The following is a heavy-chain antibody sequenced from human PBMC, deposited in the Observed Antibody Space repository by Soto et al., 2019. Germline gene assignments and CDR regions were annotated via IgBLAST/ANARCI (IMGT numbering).Heavy chain of an antibody. D-gene: IGHD2-15*01. CDR1: GGTFSSYA. CDR2: IIPIFGTA. CDR3: ARVFGSGVSSTGAHYYYSGMDV. Sequence: ASVKVSCKASGGTFSSYAISWVRQAPGQGLEWMGGIIPIFGTANYAQKFQGRVTITADESTSTAYMELSSLRSEDTAVYYCARVFGSGVSSTGAHYYYSGMDVRGQGTRVTFSS. J-gene: IGHJ6*02. V-gene: IGHV1-69*13.